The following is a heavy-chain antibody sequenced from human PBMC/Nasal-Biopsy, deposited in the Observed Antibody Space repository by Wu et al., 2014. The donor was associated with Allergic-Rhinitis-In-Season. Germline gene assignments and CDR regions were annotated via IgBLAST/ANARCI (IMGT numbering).Heavy chain of an antibody. CDR3: ARGLFSDEGFWGPYSSNWFDP. CDR2: VSSAGST. J-gene: IGHJ5*02. Sequence: TLSLTCTVSGGYINNYYWSWIRQPPGKGLEWVGYVSSAGSTNYNPSLKNRVTISVDTPMNEFSLRLSSVTAADTAIYYCARGLFSDEGFWGPYSSNWFDPWGQGTLVTVSS. V-gene: IGHV4-59*01. CDR1: GGYINNYY. D-gene: IGHD3-3*01.